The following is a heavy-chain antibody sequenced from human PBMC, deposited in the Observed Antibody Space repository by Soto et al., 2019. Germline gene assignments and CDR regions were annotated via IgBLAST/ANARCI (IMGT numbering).Heavy chain of an antibody. CDR1: GGTFSSFP. V-gene: IGHV1-69*01. J-gene: IGHJ4*02. CDR3: ARDRHYENHTFYYLKYYFDY. D-gene: IGHD3-22*01. Sequence: QVQLVQSGTEVQKPGSSVKVSCKPSGGTFSSFPIAWVRQAPGQGLEWVGGIIPVLGAPSYAQTFQGRVTITADESTSAAYLELSSLRSDDTAVYFCARDRHYENHTFYYLKYYFDYWGQGTLVTVSS. CDR2: IIPVLGAP.